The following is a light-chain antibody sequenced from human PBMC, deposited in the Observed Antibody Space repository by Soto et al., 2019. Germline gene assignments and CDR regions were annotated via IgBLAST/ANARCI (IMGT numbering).Light chain of an antibody. CDR1: QDISNH. CDR3: QQYDTLSFT. V-gene: IGKV1-33*01. Sequence: DIQMTQSPSSLSASVGDRVTITCQASQDISNHLNWYQQKLGKAPKLLIYDASNLEPGVPSRFSGSGSGTEFIFTISSLQPEDIATYYCQQYDTLSFTFGPGTKVDIK. J-gene: IGKJ3*01. CDR2: DAS.